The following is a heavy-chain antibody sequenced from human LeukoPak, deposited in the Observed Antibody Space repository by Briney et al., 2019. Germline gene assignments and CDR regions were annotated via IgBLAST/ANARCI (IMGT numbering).Heavy chain of an antibody. CDR2: IYYSGST. D-gene: IGHD3-9*01. V-gene: IGHV4-59*01. CDR3: ARGASPYYDILTGYAPYGMDV. J-gene: IGHJ6*02. Sequence: SETLSLTCTVSGGSISSYYWSWIRQPPGKGLEWIGYIYYSGSTNYNPSLKSRVTISVDTSKNQFSLKLSSVTAADTAVYYCARGASPYYDILTGYAPYGMDVWGQGTTVTVSS. CDR1: GGSISSYY.